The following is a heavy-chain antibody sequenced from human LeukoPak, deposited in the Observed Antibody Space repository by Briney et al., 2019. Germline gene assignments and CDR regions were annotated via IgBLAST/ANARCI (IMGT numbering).Heavy chain of an antibody. CDR3: ARNRSVTTTPGFDH. CDR1: GYSIRSGDY. V-gene: IGHV4-38-2*01. J-gene: IGHJ4*02. Sequence: SETLSLTCAVSGYSIRSGDYWGWIRQSPGKGLEWIGSIYHSGSTHYSPSLKSRVTISVDTSKNQFSLKLSSVTAADTAVYYRARNRSVTTTPGFDHWGQGTLVTVSS. D-gene: IGHD4-17*01. CDR2: IYHSGST.